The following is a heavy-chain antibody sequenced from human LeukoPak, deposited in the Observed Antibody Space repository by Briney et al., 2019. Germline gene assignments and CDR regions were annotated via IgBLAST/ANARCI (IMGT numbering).Heavy chain of an antibody. CDR1: GFTFSSYS. J-gene: IGHJ4*02. CDR3: ARDLLEGTAIKPALDY. D-gene: IGHD2-21*02. Sequence: GGSLRLSCAASGFTFSSYSMNWVRQAPGKGLEWVSSISSSSSSYIYYADSVKGRFTISRDNAKNSLYLQMNSLRAEDTAVYYCARDLLEGTAIKPALDYWGQGTLVTVSS. V-gene: IGHV3-21*01. CDR2: ISSSSSSYI.